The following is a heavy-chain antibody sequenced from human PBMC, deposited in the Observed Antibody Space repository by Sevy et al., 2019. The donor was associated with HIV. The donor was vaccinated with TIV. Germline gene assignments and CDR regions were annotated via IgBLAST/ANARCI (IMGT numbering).Heavy chain of an antibody. CDR3: ARGPPDGSYDYFDY. CDR2: VSGSSNYI. Sequence: GGSLRLSCAASGFTFIRYNMNWVRQAPGKGPEWVSSVSGSSNYIYYAESLKGRFIISRDNVKDTLSLQMNSLRADDTAVYYCARGPPDGSYDYFDYWGQGTLVTVSS. CDR1: GFTFIRYN. D-gene: IGHD1-26*01. V-gene: IGHV3-21*06. J-gene: IGHJ4*02.